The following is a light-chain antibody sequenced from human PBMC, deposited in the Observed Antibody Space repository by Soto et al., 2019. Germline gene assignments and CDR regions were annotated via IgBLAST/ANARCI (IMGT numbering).Light chain of an antibody. Sequence: QSVLTQPPSVSGAPGQRVTISCTGSSSNIGARYDVHWYQQLPGTAPKLLIYDNSNRPSGVPDRFSGSKSGTSASLAITGLQAEDEADYYCQSYDSSLSGYVFGTGTKLTVL. V-gene: IGLV1-40*01. CDR3: QSYDSSLSGYV. CDR1: SSNIGARYD. CDR2: DNS. J-gene: IGLJ1*01.